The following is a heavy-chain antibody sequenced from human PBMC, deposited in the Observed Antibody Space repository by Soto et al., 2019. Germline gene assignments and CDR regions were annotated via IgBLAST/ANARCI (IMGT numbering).Heavy chain of an antibody. CDR2: ISYDGSNK. CDR3: ARDHWSGIPARIDY. Sequence: QVQLVESGGGVVQPGRSLRLSCAASGFTFSSYAMHWVRQAPGKGLEWVAVISYDGSNKYYADSVKGRFTISRDNSKNTLYLQMNSLRAEDTAVYYCARDHWSGIPARIDYWGQGTLVTVSS. CDR1: GFTFSSYA. D-gene: IGHD3-3*01. V-gene: IGHV3-30-3*01. J-gene: IGHJ4*02.